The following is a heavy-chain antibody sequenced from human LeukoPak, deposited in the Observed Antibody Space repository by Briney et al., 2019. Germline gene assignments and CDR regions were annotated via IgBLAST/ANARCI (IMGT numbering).Heavy chain of an antibody. D-gene: IGHD3-16*01. CDR2: ICGRGTTK. CDR3: VLWDY. J-gene: IGHJ4*02. CDR1: GFNFNTYE. Sequence: SGGSLRLSCAASGFNFNTYEMNWVRQAPGKGLEWVSYICGRGTTKYYADSVKGRFTISRDSAENSLYLQMNDLRAEDTAVYYCVLWDYWGQGTLVTVSS. V-gene: IGHV3-48*03.